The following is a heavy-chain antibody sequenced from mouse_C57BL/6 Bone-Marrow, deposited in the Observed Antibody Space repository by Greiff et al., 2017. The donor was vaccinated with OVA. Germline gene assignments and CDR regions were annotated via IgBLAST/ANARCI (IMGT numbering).Heavy chain of an antibody. CDR1: GYSITSCYY. Sequence: EVKLMESGPGLVKPSQSLSLTCSVTGYSITSCYYCNWIRQPSGNKLEWMGYISYDGSNNYNPSLKNRISITRDTSKNQFFLKLNSVTTEDTATYYCARALYSNYCYAMDYWGQGTSVTVSS. V-gene: IGHV3-6*01. J-gene: IGHJ4*01. CDR3: ARALYSNYCYAMDY. CDR2: ISYDGSN. D-gene: IGHD2-5*01.